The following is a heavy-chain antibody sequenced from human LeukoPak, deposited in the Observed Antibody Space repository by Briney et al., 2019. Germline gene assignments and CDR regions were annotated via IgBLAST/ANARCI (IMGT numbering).Heavy chain of an antibody. Sequence: GGSLRLSCAASGFTFSSYEMNWVRQAPGKGLEWVSYISSSGTIKYYADSVKGRFTISRDNAKNSLYLQMDSLRAEDTAVYYCARDPSNRDWYFDRWGRGTLTVSS. D-gene: IGHD2/OR15-2a*01. V-gene: IGHV3-48*03. CDR1: GFTFSSYE. CDR3: ARDPSNRDWYFDR. J-gene: IGHJ2*01. CDR2: ISSSGTIK.